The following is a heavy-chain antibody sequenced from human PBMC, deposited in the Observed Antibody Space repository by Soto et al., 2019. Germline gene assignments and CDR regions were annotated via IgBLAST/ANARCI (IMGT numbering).Heavy chain of an antibody. V-gene: IGHV1-3*01. CDR2: INAGNGNT. CDR3: ARAAGGSIAAHSYYGMDV. Sequence: QVQLVQSGAEVKKPGASVKVSCKASGYTFTSYAMHWVRQAPGQRLEWMGWINAGNGNTKYSQKFQGRVTITADESTSTAYMELSSLRSEDTAVYYCARAAGGSIAAHSYYGMDVWGQGTTVTVSS. J-gene: IGHJ6*02. D-gene: IGHD6-6*01. CDR1: GYTFTSYA.